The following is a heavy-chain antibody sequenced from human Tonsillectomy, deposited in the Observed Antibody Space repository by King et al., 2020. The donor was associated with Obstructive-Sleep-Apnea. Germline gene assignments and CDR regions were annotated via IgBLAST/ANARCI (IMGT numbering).Heavy chain of an antibody. V-gene: IGHV4-39*07. D-gene: IGHD2-21*01. CDR1: GVSISTTSYY. CDR2: IYNSVTT. CDR3: ATDANSRFVSYSDY. J-gene: IGHJ4*02. Sequence: QLQESCPGLVKPSETLSLTCSVSGVSISTTSYYCGCIRQPPGKGLEWIGSIYNSVTTHYSPSLRSRVTISVETSKNQFSLKLSSVTVADTAVYYCATDANSRFVSYSDYWGLGTLVTVSS.